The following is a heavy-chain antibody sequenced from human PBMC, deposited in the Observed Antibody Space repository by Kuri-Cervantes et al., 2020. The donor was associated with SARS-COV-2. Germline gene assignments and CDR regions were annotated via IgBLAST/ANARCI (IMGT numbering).Heavy chain of an antibody. CDR3: ARSDGGYYDSCGYFDVFDI. D-gene: IGHD3-22*01. CDR1: GFTFSSYS. J-gene: IGHJ3*02. V-gene: IGHV3-21*01. Sequence: GESLKISCAASGFTFSSYSMNWVRQAPGKGLEWVSSISSSSSYIYYADSVKGRFTISRDNAKNSLYLQMSSLRAEDTAVYHCARSDGGYYDSCGYFDVFDIWGQGTMVTVSS. CDR2: ISSSSSYI.